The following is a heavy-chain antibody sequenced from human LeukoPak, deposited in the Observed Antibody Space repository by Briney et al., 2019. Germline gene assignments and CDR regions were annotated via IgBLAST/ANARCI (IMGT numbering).Heavy chain of an antibody. Sequence: GGSLRLSCAASGFTFSSYAMSWVRQAPGKGLEWVSAISGSGGSTYYADSVKGRFTISRDNSKNTLYLQMNSLRAEDMAVYYCAKAMVRGVIRQGIDYWGQGTLVTVSS. J-gene: IGHJ4*02. V-gene: IGHV3-23*01. CDR1: GFTFSSYA. CDR3: AKAMVRGVIRQGIDY. D-gene: IGHD3-10*01. CDR2: ISGSGGST.